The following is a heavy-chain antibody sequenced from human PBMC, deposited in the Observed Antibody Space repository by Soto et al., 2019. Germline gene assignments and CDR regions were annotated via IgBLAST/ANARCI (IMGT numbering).Heavy chain of an antibody. Sequence: QVQLVQSGAEVKKPGASVKVSCKASGYTFTSYDINWVRQATGQGLEWMGWMNPNSGNTGYAQKFQGRGTMTRNTSISKAYMELSSLRSEDTAVYYCARRRKDYGDYYYGMDVWGQGTTVTVSS. J-gene: IGHJ6*02. D-gene: IGHD4-17*01. CDR2: MNPNSGNT. CDR3: ARRRKDYGDYYYGMDV. V-gene: IGHV1-8*01. CDR1: GYTFTSYD.